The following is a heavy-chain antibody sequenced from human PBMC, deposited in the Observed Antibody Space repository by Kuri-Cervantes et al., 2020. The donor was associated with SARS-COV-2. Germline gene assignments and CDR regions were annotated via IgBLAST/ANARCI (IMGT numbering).Heavy chain of an antibody. V-gene: IGHV4-59*01. CDR1: GGSISSYY. CDR3: ARVTNWGWDVFDL. J-gene: IGHJ3*01. Sequence: SETLSLTCTASGGSISSYYWNWIRQSPGKGLEWIGNIYYSGITNYNPALKSRLTISVDTSKNQLSLRLNSVTAADTAVYYCARVTNWGWDVFDLWGRGTMVTVSS. CDR2: IYYSGIT. D-gene: IGHD7-27*01.